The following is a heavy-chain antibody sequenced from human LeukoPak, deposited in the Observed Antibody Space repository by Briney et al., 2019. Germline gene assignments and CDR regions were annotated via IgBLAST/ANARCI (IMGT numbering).Heavy chain of an antibody. CDR2: ISYAGSNK. CDR3: ARDQLGAVLYFDY. V-gene: IGHV3-30*04. Sequence: GGSLRLSCAASGFTFSSYAMHWVRQAPGKGLEWVAVISYAGSNKYYADSVKGRFTISRDNSKNTLYLQINSLRVEDTAVYYCARDQLGAVLYFDYWGQGALVTVSS. J-gene: IGHJ4*02. CDR1: GFTFSSYA. D-gene: IGHD1-1*01.